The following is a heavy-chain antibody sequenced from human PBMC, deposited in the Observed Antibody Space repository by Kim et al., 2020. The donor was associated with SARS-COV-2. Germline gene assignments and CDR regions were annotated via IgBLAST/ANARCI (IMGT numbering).Heavy chain of an antibody. D-gene: IGHD3-16*01. CDR2: INPNSGGT. CDR3: ATLGARGLVYYYGMDV. Sequence: ASVKVSCKASGYTFTGYYMHWVRQAPGQGLEWMGRINPNSGGTNYAQKFQGRVTMTRDTSISTAYMELSRLRSDDTAVYYCATLGARGLVYYYGMDVWGQGTTVTVSS. V-gene: IGHV1-2*06. J-gene: IGHJ6*02. CDR1: GYTFTGYY.